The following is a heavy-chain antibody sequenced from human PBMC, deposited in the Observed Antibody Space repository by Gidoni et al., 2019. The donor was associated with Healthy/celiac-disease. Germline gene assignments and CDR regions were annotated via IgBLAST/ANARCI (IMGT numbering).Heavy chain of an antibody. J-gene: IGHJ3*02. CDR3: ARDTWIRLWSPGEAFDI. CDR2: ISSSSSYI. D-gene: IGHD5-18*01. V-gene: IGHV3-21*01. CDR1: GCTFSSYS. Sequence: EVQLVESGGGLVKPGGSMRLSCAASGCTFSSYSMNWVRQAPGKGLEWVSSISSSSSYIYYADSVKGRFTISRDNAKNALYLQMNSLRAEDTAVYYCARDTWIRLWSPGEAFDIWGQGTMVTVSS.